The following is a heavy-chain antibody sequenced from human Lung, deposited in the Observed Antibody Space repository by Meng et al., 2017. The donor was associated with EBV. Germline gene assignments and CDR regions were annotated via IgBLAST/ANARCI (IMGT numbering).Heavy chain of an antibody. J-gene: IGHJ5*02. V-gene: IGHV1-46*02. CDR3: ARVSKGGSYRFDP. Sequence: QLGRVGAEGKSPAASVSVSCKSSGYPLDHFSMHLVRRSPGQGLEWMGVINPSGGSSIYAQRFQGRVTMTSDTSTNTVYMDLIRLRSEDTAVYYCARVSKGGSYRFDPWGQGTLVTVSS. CDR1: GYPLDHFS. CDR2: INPSGGSS. D-gene: IGHD1-26*01.